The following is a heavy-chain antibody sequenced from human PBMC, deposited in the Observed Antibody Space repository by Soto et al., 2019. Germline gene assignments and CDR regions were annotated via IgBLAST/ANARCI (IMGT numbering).Heavy chain of an antibody. CDR2: IKSKTDGGTT. J-gene: IGHJ4*02. Sequence: GGSLRLSCAASGFTFSNAWMNWVRQAPGKGLEWVGRIKSKTDGGTTDYAAPVKGRFTISRDDSKNTLYLQMNSLKTEDTAVYYCTTDGPYPYYYDSSGYYYGIDYWGQGTLVTVSS. CDR3: TTDGPYPYYYDSSGYYYGIDY. D-gene: IGHD3-22*01. V-gene: IGHV3-15*07. CDR1: GFTFSNAW.